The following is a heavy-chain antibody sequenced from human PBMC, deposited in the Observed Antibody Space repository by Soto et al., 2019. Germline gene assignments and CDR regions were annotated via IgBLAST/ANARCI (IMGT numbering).Heavy chain of an antibody. CDR2: IYYSGST. D-gene: IGHD7-27*01. Sequence: SETLSLTCTVSGGSISSYYWSWIRQPPGKGLEWIGYIYYSGSTNYNPSLKSRVTISVDTSKNQFSLKLSSVAAADTAVYYCARGLGLRVYYYGMDVWGQGTTVTVSS. CDR1: GGSISSYY. CDR3: ARGLGLRVYYYGMDV. J-gene: IGHJ6*02. V-gene: IGHV4-59*01.